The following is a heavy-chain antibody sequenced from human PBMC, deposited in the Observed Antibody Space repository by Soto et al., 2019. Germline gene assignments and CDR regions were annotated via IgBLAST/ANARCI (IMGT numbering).Heavy chain of an antibody. CDR1: GFTFSDYY. CDR2: ISSSGSTI. D-gene: IGHD3-9*01. CDR3: ARDYDILTGYSYYYGMDV. Sequence: AGGSLRLSCAASGFTFSDYYMSWIRQAPGKGLEWVSYISSSGSTIYYADSVKGRFTISRDNAKNSLYLQMNSLRAEDTAVYYCARDYDILTGYSYYYGMDVWGQGTTVTVSS. V-gene: IGHV3-11*01. J-gene: IGHJ6*02.